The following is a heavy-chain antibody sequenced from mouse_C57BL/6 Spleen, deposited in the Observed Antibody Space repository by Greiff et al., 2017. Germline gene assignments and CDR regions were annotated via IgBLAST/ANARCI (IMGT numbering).Heavy chain of an antibody. Sequence: EVMLVESGGGLVQSGRSLRLSCATSGFTFSDFYMEWVRQAPGKGLEWIAASRNKANDYTTEYSASVKGRFIVSRDTSQSILYLQMNALRAEDTAIYYCARDAADGYYWYFDVWGTGTTVTVSS. V-gene: IGHV7-1*01. CDR3: ARDAADGYYWYFDV. CDR1: GFTFSDFY. D-gene: IGHD2-3*01. J-gene: IGHJ1*03. CDR2: SRNKANDYTT.